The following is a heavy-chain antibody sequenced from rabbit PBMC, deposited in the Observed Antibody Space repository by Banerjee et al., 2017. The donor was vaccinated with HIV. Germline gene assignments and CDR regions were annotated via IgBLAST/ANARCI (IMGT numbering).Heavy chain of an antibody. CDR3: ARGAYSRGWGKDL. Sequence: QSLEESGGGLVQPEGSLTLTCKASGFSFSSGYDMCWVRQAPGKGLEWIGCINTNNNYAYYASWAKGRFTISKTSSTTVTLQMTSLTAADTATYFCARGAYSRGWGKDLWGQGTLVTVS. CDR1: GFSFSSGYD. J-gene: IGHJ6*01. D-gene: IGHD4-1*01. V-gene: IGHV1S40*01. CDR2: INTNNNYA.